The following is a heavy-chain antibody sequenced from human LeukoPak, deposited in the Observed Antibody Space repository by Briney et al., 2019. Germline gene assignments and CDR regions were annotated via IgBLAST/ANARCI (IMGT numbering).Heavy chain of an antibody. CDR2: ISSNGGST. CDR3: ARPYSSSWYGPLDY. V-gene: IGHV3-64*01. D-gene: IGHD6-13*01. CDR1: GFTFSSYA. J-gene: IGHJ4*02. Sequence: GGSLRLSCAASGFTFSSYAMHWVRQAPGKGLEYVSAISSNGGSTYYANSVKGRFTISRDNSKNTLYLQMGSLRAEDMAVYHCARPYSSSWYGPLDYWGQGTLVTVSS.